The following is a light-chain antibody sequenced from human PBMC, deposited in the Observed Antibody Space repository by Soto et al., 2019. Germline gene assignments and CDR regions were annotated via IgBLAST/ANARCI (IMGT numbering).Light chain of an antibody. CDR2: GTS. J-gene: IGKJ5*01. Sequence: EIVLTQSPGTLSLSPGERATLSCRASQGLTSSYLAWFQQRPGQAPRLLIYGTSRRATGIPDRFSGSGSGTDFTLTISRLEPEDFAVYYCQQYDSSPLIAFGQGTRLEIK. V-gene: IGKV3-20*01. CDR1: QGLTSSY. CDR3: QQYDSSPLIA.